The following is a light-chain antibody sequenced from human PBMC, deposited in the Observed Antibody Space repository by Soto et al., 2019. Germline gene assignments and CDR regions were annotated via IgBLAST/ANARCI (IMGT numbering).Light chain of an antibody. CDR1: QSVSSSY. CDR2: GAS. Sequence: EVVLTQSPGTLSLSPGERATVSCRASQSVSSSYLAWYQQKPGQAPRLLIYGASSSATGIPDRFSGSGSGTEFTLTISSLEPEDFAVYYCQQYGTSPFTLRPGTKVDTK. V-gene: IGKV3-20*01. CDR3: QQYGTSPFT. J-gene: IGKJ3*01.